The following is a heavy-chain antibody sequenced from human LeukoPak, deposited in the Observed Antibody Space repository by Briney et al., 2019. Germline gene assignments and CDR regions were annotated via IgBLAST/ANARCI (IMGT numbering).Heavy chain of an antibody. Sequence: PGGSLRLSCAASGFTFSSYAMTWVRQAPGKGLEWVSSINDSGGSTYYADSVKGRFTISRDNSKNTLYLQMNSLRAEDTAVYYCAKREYNFWSGYFFWGQGTLVNVSS. CDR2: INDSGGST. CDR3: AKREYNFWSGYFF. CDR1: GFTFSSYA. J-gene: IGHJ4*02. D-gene: IGHD3-3*01. V-gene: IGHV3-23*01.